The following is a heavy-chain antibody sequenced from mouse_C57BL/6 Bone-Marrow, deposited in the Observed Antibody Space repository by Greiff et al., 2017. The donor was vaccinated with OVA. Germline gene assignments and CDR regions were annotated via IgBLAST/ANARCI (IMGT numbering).Heavy chain of an antibody. Sequence: DVKLVESGGGLVQPGESLKLSCESNEYEFPSHDMSWVRQTPEKRLELVAAINSDGGSTYYPDTMEIRFIISRDNTKKTLYLQMSSLRSEDTALYYCARPGSSQSFFDYWGQGTTLTVSS. D-gene: IGHD1-1*01. CDR2: INSDGGST. V-gene: IGHV5-2*01. CDR1: EYEFPSHD. CDR3: ARPGSSQSFFDY. J-gene: IGHJ2*01.